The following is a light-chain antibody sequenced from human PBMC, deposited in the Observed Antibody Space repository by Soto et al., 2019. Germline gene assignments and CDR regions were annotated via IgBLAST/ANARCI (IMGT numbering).Light chain of an antibody. Sequence: QSALTQPASESGSPGQSITISCTGTSSDVGTYNYVSWYQQHPGKAPKLMIYDVSNRPSGVSNRFSGSKSGNTASLTISGLQAEDEADYYCSSYTSSDTLVFGGGTKVTVL. CDR2: DVS. CDR3: SSYTSSDTLV. J-gene: IGLJ2*01. V-gene: IGLV2-14*01. CDR1: SSDVGTYNY.